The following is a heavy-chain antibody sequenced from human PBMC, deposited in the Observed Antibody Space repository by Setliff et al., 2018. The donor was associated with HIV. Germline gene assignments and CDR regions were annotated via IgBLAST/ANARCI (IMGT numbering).Heavy chain of an antibody. CDR1: GYTFTRYD. Sequence: ASVKVSCKASGYTFTRYDINWVRQATGQGLEWMGWMNPNSGNTGYAQKFQGRVTMTRNTSISTAYMELSSLRSEDTAVYYCARIRARDDAFDIWGQGTMVTVSS. J-gene: IGHJ3*02. V-gene: IGHV1-8*01. CDR3: ARIRARDDAFDI. CDR2: MNPNSGNT.